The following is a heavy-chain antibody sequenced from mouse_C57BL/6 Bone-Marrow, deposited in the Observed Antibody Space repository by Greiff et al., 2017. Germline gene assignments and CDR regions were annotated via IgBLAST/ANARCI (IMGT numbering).Heavy chain of an antibody. D-gene: IGHD2-4*01. J-gene: IGHJ4*01. CDR3: ARQGRLRHAMDY. V-gene: IGHV5-9*01. CDR1: GFTFSSYT. CDR2: ISGGGGNP. Sequence: EVKLMESGGGLVKPGGSLKLSCAASGFTFSSYTMSWVRQTPEKRLEWVATISGGGGNPYYPDSVKGRFTISRDNAKNTLYLQMSSLRSEDTALYYCARQGRLRHAMDYWGQGTSVTVSS.